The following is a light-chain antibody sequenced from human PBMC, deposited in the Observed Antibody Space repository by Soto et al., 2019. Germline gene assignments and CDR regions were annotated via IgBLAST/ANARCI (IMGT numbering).Light chain of an antibody. V-gene: IGKV1-5*01. Sequence: DIQMTQSPSTLSASVGDRVTITCRASQSISSWLAWYQQKPGKAPNLLIYDASSLESGVPSRFSGSGSGTXFTLXXXXXXXXXXXXYYCQQYNSYSITFGQGTRLEIK. CDR3: QQYNSYSIT. CDR1: QSISSW. J-gene: IGKJ5*01. CDR2: DAS.